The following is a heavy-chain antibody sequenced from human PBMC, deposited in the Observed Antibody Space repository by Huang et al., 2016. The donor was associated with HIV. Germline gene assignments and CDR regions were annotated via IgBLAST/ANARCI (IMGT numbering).Heavy chain of an antibody. Sequence: QVQLVQSGAEVKKPGASVKVSCKASGYTFTSYGISWVRQAPGQGLAWRGWISAYNGHTNYAQKLQGRVTMTTETSTSTAYMELRSLRSDDTAVYYCTRDRGAVAGTSPGYWGQGTLVTVSS. CDR1: GYTFTSYG. V-gene: IGHV1-18*01. CDR3: TRDRGAVAGTSPGY. J-gene: IGHJ4*02. CDR2: ISAYNGHT. D-gene: IGHD6-19*01.